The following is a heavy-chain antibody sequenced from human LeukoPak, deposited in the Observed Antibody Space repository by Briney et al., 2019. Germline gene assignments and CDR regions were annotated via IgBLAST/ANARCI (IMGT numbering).Heavy chain of an antibody. Sequence: PSETLSLTCTVSGGSISSGSYYWSWIRQPAGKGLEWIGRIYTSGSTNYNPSLKSRVTISVDTSKNQFSLKLSSVTAADTAVYYCARVLERRGYSYGYKSYYFDYWGQGTLVTVSS. D-gene: IGHD5-18*01. CDR2: IYTSGST. CDR3: ARVLERRGYSYGYKSYYFDY. CDR1: GGSISSGSYY. J-gene: IGHJ4*02. V-gene: IGHV4-61*02.